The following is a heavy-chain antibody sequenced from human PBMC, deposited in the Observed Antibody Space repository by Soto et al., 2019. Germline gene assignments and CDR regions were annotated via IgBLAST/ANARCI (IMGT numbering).Heavy chain of an antibody. J-gene: IGHJ6*02. CDR1: GFTFSSYG. D-gene: IGHD6-13*01. CDR3: ARDDSSSWFRYSGMDV. V-gene: IGHV3-33*01. Sequence: GGSLRLSCAASGFTFSSYGMHWVRQAPGKGLEWVALIWYDGGNKKYADSVKGRFTISRDNSKNTLSLQMSSLRAEDTAVYYCARDDSSSWFRYSGMDVWGQGTTVTVSS. CDR2: IWYDGGNK.